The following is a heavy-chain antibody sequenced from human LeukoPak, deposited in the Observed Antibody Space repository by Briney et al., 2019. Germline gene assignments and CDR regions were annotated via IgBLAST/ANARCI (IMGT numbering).Heavy chain of an antibody. Sequence: ASVKVSCKVSGYIFSELSMHWVRQAPGHGLEWMGGFNPEDGETFYAQKFQGRVNMTEDTSTDTAYMELSSLSYDDTAVYYCATDGAGDYLNHWGQGTLVTVSS. V-gene: IGHV1-24*01. CDR2: FNPEDGET. CDR1: GYIFSELS. J-gene: IGHJ4*02. CDR3: ATDGAGDYLNH. D-gene: IGHD4-17*01.